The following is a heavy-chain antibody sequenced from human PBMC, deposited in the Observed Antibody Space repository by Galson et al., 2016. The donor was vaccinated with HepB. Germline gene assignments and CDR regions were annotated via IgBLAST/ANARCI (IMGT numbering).Heavy chain of an antibody. CDR3: AGRGASSSSWYSDYQYGMDV. J-gene: IGHJ6*02. Sequence: SLRLSCAASGFTVSSTYMNRVRQAPGKGLEWVSIIYSGGTTYQADSVKGRFTISRDNSNNTLYLQMNSLRHEDTAVYYCAGRGASSSSWYSDYQYGMDVWGQGTLVTVSS. D-gene: IGHD6-13*01. V-gene: IGHV3-66*01. CDR2: IYSGGTT. CDR1: GFTVSSTY.